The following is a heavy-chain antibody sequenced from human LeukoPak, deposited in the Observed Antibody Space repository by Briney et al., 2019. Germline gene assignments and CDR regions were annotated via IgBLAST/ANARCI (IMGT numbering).Heavy chain of an antibody. V-gene: IGHV3-21*06. D-gene: IGHD6-13*01. Sequence: GGSLRLSCAASGFTFSDYSLNWVRQAPGMGLEWVSCISGDSRYIYYADSVKGRSTISRDNAQNSLYLHMNSLRAEDTAVYYCARGPFSSSWSEFDYWGQGTLVTVSS. CDR1: GFTFSDYS. J-gene: IGHJ4*02. CDR2: ISGDSRYI. CDR3: ARGPFSSSWSEFDY.